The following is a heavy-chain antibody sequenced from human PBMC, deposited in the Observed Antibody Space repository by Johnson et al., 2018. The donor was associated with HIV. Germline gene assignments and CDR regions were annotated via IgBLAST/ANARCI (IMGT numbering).Heavy chain of an antibody. CDR2: INGDGTGS. D-gene: IGHD3-10*01. J-gene: IGHJ3*02. V-gene: IGHV3-74*01. Sequence: EVQLVESGGGLVQPGGSLRLSCGASGFTFSDHWMQWVRQVPGKGLVWVSRINGDGTGSTYADSVKGRFTIARDNAKNTLYLEMKSLRREDTAVYYCASTGSGSDDAFDIWGQGTMVTVSS. CDR1: GFTFSDHW. CDR3: ASTGSGSDDAFDI.